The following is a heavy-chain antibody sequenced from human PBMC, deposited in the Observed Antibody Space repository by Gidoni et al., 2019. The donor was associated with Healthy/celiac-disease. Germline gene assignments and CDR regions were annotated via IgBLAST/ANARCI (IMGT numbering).Heavy chain of an antibody. CDR1: GFTFSSYS. CDR3: ARDRGFGELLWGWVVDY. J-gene: IGHJ4*02. V-gene: IGHV3-21*01. Sequence: EVQLVESGGGLVKPGGSLRLSCAASGFTFSSYSMNWVRQAPGKGLEWVSSISSSSSYIYYADSVKGRFTISRDNAKNSLYLQMNSLRAEDTAVYYCARDRGFGELLWGWVVDYWGQGTLVTVSS. D-gene: IGHD3-10*01. CDR2: ISSSSSYI.